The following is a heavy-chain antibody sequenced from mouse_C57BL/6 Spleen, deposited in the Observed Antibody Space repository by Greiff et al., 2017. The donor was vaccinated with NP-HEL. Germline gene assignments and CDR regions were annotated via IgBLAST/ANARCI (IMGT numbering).Heavy chain of an antibody. CDR3: ANYYGSSYWYFDV. Sequence: VQLKESGPGLVQPSQSLSITCTVSGFSLTSYGVHWVRQSPGKGLEWLGVIWRGGSTDYNAAFMSRLSITKDNSKSQVFFKMNSLQADDTAIYYCANYYGSSYWYFDVWGTGTTVTVSS. CDR2: IWRGGST. CDR1: GFSLTSYG. D-gene: IGHD1-1*01. J-gene: IGHJ1*03. V-gene: IGHV2-5*01.